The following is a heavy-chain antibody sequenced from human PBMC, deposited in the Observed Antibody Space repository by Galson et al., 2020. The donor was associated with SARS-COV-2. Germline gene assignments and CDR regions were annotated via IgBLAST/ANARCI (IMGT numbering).Heavy chain of an antibody. J-gene: IGHJ6*02. D-gene: IGHD3-10*01. CDR1: GFTFSTYN. V-gene: IGHV3-21*01. CDR2: ITSSSSYI. CDR3: ARENGSGSEYYYYYGMDV. Sequence: KIGESLKISCAASGFTFSTYNMNWVRQAPGKGLEWDSSITSSSSYIHYADSVKDRFTISRDNAKNSLYLQMNSLRAEDTAVYYCARENGSGSEYYYYYGMDVWGQGTTVTVSS.